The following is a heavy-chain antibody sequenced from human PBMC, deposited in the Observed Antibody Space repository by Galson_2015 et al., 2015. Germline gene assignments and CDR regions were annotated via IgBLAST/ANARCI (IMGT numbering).Heavy chain of an antibody. J-gene: IGHJ4*02. D-gene: IGHD6-19*01. CDR3: ARGAGSGWYFFDF. Sequence: SETLSLTCTVSGGSVSGGTYYWSWIRQPPGKGLEWIGYVYYSGSTDYNPSLNSRVTISLDTSKNQFSLNLSSVTAADTAVYYCARGAGSGWYFFDFWGQGALVTVSS. V-gene: IGHV4-61*01. CDR2: VYYSGST. CDR1: GGSVSGGTYY.